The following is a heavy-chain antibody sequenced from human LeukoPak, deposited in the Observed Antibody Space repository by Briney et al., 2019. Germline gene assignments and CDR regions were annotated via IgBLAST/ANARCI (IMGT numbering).Heavy chain of an antibody. CDR3: ARGRGGWYFDY. CDR2: ISGSGGST. J-gene: IGHJ4*02. Sequence: GGSLRLSCAASGFIFSSYAMSWVRQAPGKGLEWVSTISGSGGSTYYADSVKGRFTISRDNSKNTVYLQMNSLRAEDTAVYYCARGRGGWYFDYWGQGTLVTVSS. CDR1: GFIFSSYA. V-gene: IGHV3-23*01. D-gene: IGHD6-19*01.